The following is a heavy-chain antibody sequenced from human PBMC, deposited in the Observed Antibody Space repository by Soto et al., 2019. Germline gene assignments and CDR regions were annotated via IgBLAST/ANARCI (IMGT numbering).Heavy chain of an antibody. CDR2: INPNSGGT. CDR1: GYTFTCYY. D-gene: IGHD3-9*01. J-gene: IGHJ6*02. Sequence: ASVKVSCKASGYTFTCYYMHWVRQAPGQGLEWMGWINPNSGGTNYAQKFQGWVTMTRDTSISTAYMELSRLRAEDTAVYYCAKEGSDYDILTGPGYYGMDVWGQGTTVTVSS. V-gene: IGHV1-2*04. CDR3: AKEGSDYDILTGPGYYGMDV.